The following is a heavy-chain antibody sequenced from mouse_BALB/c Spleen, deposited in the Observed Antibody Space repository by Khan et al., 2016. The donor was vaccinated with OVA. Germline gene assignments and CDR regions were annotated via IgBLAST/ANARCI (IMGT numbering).Heavy chain of an antibody. Sequence: EVELVESGGDLVKPGGSLKLSCAASGFTFSSYVMSWVRQTPEKRLEWVASISSGGSTYYPDRVKDRFTISRDNARNILYLQMSSLRSEDTAMYYCAREAYRYDEYYFDYWGHGTTLTVSS. CDR2: ISSGGST. V-gene: IGHV5-6-5*01. J-gene: IGHJ2*01. CDR3: AREAYRYDEYYFDY. CDR1: GFTFSSYV. D-gene: IGHD2-14*01.